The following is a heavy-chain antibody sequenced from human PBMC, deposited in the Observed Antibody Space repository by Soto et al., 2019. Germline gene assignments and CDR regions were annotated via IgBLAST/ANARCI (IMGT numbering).Heavy chain of an antibody. CDR2: ISGSGATT. J-gene: IGHJ5*01. CDR3: AKLRYFDWSAYNWFEY. V-gene: IGHV3-23*01. D-gene: IGHD3-9*01. CDR1: GFTFRSYA. Sequence: EVQLLESGGGLVQPGGSLRLSCAASGFTFRSYAMTWVRQAPGKGLEWVSGISGSGATTSYADSVKGRFTVSRDNSKNTLYLQMNSLRVEDTAVYHCAKLRYFDWSAYNWFEYWGQGTPVTVSS.